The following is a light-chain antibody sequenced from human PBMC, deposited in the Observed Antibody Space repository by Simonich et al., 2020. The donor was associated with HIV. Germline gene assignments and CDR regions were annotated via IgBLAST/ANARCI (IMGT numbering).Light chain of an antibody. Sequence: QSALTQPASVSGSPGQSITISCTGTSSDVGNYNLVSWYQHHPGKAPKLMIYEGSKRPSGVFNRFSGSKSANTASLTISGLQAEDEADYYCCSYAGSNIYMVFGGGTKLTVL. CDR3: CSYAGSNIYMV. V-gene: IGLV2-23*01. J-gene: IGLJ2*01. CDR1: SSDVGNYNL. CDR2: EGS.